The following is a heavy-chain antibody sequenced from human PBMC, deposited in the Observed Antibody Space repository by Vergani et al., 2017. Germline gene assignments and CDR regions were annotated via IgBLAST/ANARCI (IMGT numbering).Heavy chain of an antibody. J-gene: IGHJ6*03. Sequence: EVQLVESGGGLVKPGGSLRLSCAASGFTFSNAWMSWVRQAQGKGREWVGRIKSKTEGGTTDYAAPVKGRFTISRDDSKNTLYLQMNSLKTEDTAVYYCTTSTFWSGYYYYYYYYMDVWGKGTTVTVSS. CDR1: GFTFSNAW. CDR2: IKSKTEGGTT. V-gene: IGHV3-15*01. D-gene: IGHD3-3*01. CDR3: TTSTFWSGYYYYYYYYMDV.